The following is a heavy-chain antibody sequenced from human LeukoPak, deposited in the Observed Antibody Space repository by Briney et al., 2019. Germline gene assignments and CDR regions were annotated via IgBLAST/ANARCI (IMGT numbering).Heavy chain of an antibody. CDR1: GYTFTSYD. J-gene: IGHJ6*02. Sequence: ASVKVSCKASGYTFTSYDINWVRQATGQGLEWMGWMNPNSGNTGYAQKFQGRVTMTRNASISTAYMELSSLRSEDTAVYYCARGGVIAYYYYGMDVWGQGTTVTVSS. CDR2: MNPNSGNT. CDR3: ARGGVIAYYYYGMDV. V-gene: IGHV1-8*01. D-gene: IGHD3-16*02.